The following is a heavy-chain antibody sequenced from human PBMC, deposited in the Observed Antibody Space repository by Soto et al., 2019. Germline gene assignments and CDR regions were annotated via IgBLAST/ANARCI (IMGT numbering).Heavy chain of an antibody. J-gene: IGHJ5*02. CDR3: ARHVLRYNWMDP. CDR2: INHSGTT. Sequence: QVQLQQWGAGLLEHSETLSLTCGISGGSFSGFYWSWIRQSPGKGLEWIGEINHSGTTHYNPSLERRVNIWIDTSKAQFSLNVNSVTAADTAIYYCARHVLRYNWMDPWCQGTLVSVSS. D-gene: IGHD3-3*01. CDR1: GGSFSGFY. V-gene: IGHV4-34*01.